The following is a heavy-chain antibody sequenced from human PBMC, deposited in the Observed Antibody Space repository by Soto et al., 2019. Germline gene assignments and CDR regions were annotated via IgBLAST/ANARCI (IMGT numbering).Heavy chain of an antibody. V-gene: IGHV3-30-3*01. Sequence: GGSLRLSCAASGFTFHTYAMNWVRQAPGKGLEWVAVILYDGSIEHYADSVKGRFTVSRDNSKSTVYLQMNSLTPEDTAVYYCAREASVAAGYYFDYWGQGALVTVSS. CDR1: GFTFHTYA. CDR2: ILYDGSIE. CDR3: AREASVAAGYYFDY. D-gene: IGHD6-6*01. J-gene: IGHJ4*02.